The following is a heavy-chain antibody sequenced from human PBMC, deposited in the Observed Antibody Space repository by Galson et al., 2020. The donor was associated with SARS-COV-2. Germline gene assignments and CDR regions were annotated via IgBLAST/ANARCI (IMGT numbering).Heavy chain of an antibody. CDR3: ARARGDYAYYYYMDV. J-gene: IGHJ6*03. CDR2: IYYSGST. Sequence: SETLSLTCTVSGGSISSGGYYWSWIRQHPGKGLEWIGYIYYSGSTYYNPSLKSLVTISVDTSKNQFSLKLSSVTAADTAVYYCARARGDYAYYYYMDVWGKGTTVTVSS. D-gene: IGHD4-17*01. V-gene: IGHV4-31*01. CDR1: GGSISSGGYY.